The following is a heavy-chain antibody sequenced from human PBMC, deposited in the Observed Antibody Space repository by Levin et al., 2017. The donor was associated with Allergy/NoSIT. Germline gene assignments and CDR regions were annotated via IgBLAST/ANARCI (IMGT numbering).Heavy chain of an antibody. CDR2: IYYSGST. CDR3: ARGAHYYAPL. D-gene: IGHD3-10*01. J-gene: IGHJ4*02. Sequence: SETLSLTCTVSGGSISSSSYYWGWIRQPPGTGLEWIGSIYYSGSTYYNPSLKSRVTISVDTSKNQFSLKLSSVTAADTAVYYCARGAHYYAPLWGQGTLVTVSS. CDR1: GGSISSSSYY. V-gene: IGHV4-39*01.